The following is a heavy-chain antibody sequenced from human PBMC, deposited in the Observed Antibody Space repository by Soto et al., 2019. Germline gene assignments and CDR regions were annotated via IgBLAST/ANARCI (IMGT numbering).Heavy chain of an antibody. CDR2: ISSSSSTI. CDR3: ARDSCGGDCYAFDI. V-gene: IGHV3-48*02. Sequence: PGGSLRLSCAASGFTFSSYSMNWVRQAPGKGLEWVSYISSSSSTIYYADSVKGRFTISRDNAKNSLYLQMNSLRDEDTAVYYCARDSCGGDCYAFDIWGQGTMVTVSS. J-gene: IGHJ3*02. CDR1: GFTFSSYS. D-gene: IGHD2-21*02.